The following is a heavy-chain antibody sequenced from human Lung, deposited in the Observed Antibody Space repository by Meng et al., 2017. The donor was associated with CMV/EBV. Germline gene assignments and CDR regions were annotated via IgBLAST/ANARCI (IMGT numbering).Heavy chain of an antibody. D-gene: IGHD3-3*01. V-gene: IGHV1-69*10. Sequence: SVXVSXKASGYTFTGYYMYWVRQAPGQGLEWMGWINPLLDITNYAPNFQGRVSITADKSTSTAYMEMSSLRYDDTAFYYCARSTSKYDFWSGYPPFLDPWGQGTQVTVSS. CDR2: INPLLDIT. CDR1: GYTFTGYY. CDR3: ARSTSKYDFWSGYPPFLDP. J-gene: IGHJ5*02.